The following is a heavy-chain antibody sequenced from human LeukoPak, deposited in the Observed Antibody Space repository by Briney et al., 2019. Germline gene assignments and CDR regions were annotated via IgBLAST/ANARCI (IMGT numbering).Heavy chain of an antibody. Sequence: SETLSLTCAVYGGSFSGYYWSWIRQPPGKGLEWIGEINHSGSTNYNPSLKSRVTISVDTSKNQFSLKLSSVTAADTAVYYCARRIVVVTAKRRGLFDYWGQGTLVTVSS. CDR3: ARRIVVVTAKRRGLFDY. D-gene: IGHD2-21*02. CDR2: INHSGST. V-gene: IGHV4-34*01. J-gene: IGHJ4*02. CDR1: GGSFSGYY.